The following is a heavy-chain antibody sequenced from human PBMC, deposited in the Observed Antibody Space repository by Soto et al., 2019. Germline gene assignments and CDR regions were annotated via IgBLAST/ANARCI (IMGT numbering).Heavy chain of an antibody. Sequence: GGSLRLSCAASGFTFSSYAMSWVRQAPGKGLEWVSAISGSGGSTYYADSVKGRFTISRDNSKNTLYLQMNSLRAEDTAVYYCAKDHYYDSSGYTDYWGQGTLVTVSS. V-gene: IGHV3-23*01. CDR2: ISGSGGST. CDR1: GFTFSSYA. J-gene: IGHJ4*02. CDR3: AKDHYYDSSGYTDY. D-gene: IGHD3-22*01.